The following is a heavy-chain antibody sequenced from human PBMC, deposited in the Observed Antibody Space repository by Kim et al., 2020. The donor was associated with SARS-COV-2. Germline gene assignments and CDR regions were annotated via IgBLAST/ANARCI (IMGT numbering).Heavy chain of an antibody. J-gene: IGHJ6*02. D-gene: IGHD3-10*01. CDR1: GYTFTNYG. V-gene: IGHV1-18*01. CDR3: AGGAVVRGVIGLISPYYYYGMDG. CDR2: ISAYNGYT. Sequence: ASVKVSCKASGYTFTNYGISWVRQAPGQGLEWMGWISAYNGYTNYAQKLQGRVTMTTDTSTTTVYMELGSLRSDDTAMYYCAGGAVVRGVIGLISPYYYYGMDGRGQGTTDTVS.